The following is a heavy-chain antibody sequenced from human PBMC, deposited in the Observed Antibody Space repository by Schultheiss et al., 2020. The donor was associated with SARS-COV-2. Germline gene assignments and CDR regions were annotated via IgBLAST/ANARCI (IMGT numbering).Heavy chain of an antibody. CDR3: ATEYKGINLGGFDY. D-gene: IGHD3-16*01. CDR1: GYTLTDLS. Sequence: ASVKVSCKVSGYTLTDLSMHWVRQAPGKGLEWVGGFDPEVGETIFAQKFQGRVTMTEDTSTETAYMELSSLRSADTAVYFCATEYKGINLGGFDYWGQGTLVTVSS. J-gene: IGHJ4*02. V-gene: IGHV1-24*01. CDR2: FDPEVGET.